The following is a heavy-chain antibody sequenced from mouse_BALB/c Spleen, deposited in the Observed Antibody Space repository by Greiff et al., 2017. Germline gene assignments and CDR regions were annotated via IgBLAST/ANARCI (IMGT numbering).Heavy chain of an antibody. Sequence: VKLVASGAELVRPGVSVKISCKGSGYTFTDYAMHWVKQSHAKSLEWIGVISTYYGDASYNQKFKGKATMTVDKSSSTAYMELARLTSEDSAIYYCARRATVPFDYWGQGTTLTVSS. CDR1: GYTFTDYA. J-gene: IGHJ2*01. D-gene: IGHD1-1*01. V-gene: IGHV1S137*01. CDR2: ISTYYGDA. CDR3: ARRATVPFDY.